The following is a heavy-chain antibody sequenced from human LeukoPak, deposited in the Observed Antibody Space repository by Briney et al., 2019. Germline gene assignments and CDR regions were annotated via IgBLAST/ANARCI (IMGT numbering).Heavy chain of an antibody. Sequence: GGSLRLSCAASGFTFSDYPKNWVGQTPGKGLEWVSVISANGVVTDSADSVKGRFSISRDNSKNTLDLQMNSLRVEDTAVYYCVKGNWKHNRFDYWGQGTLVTVSS. CDR1: GFTFSDYP. V-gene: IGHV3-23*01. D-gene: IGHD1-1*01. J-gene: IGHJ4*02. CDR2: ISANGVVT. CDR3: VKGNWKHNRFDY.